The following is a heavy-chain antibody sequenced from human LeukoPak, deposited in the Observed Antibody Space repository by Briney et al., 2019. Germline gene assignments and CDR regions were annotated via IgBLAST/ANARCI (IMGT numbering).Heavy chain of an antibody. CDR2: ISWNSGNI. Sequence: GGSLRLSCAASGFTFEDYSMHWVRQAPGKGLEWVSGISWNSGNIGYADSVKGRFTISRDNAKNSLYLQMDSLRAEDTALYYCAKGRRWDDSSGYSFDYWGQGTLVTVSS. V-gene: IGHV3-9*01. D-gene: IGHD3-22*01. CDR1: GFTFEDYS. J-gene: IGHJ4*02. CDR3: AKGRRWDDSSGYSFDY.